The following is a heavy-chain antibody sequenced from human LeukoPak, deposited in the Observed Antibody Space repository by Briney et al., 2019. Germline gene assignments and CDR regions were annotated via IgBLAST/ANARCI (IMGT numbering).Heavy chain of an antibody. CDR3: AGSPIDY. CDR2: ISYDGFYK. V-gene: IGHV3-30*03. CDR1: GFTFNNYA. J-gene: IGHJ4*02. D-gene: IGHD3-10*01. Sequence: GGSLRLSCAASGFTFNNYAMHWVRQAPGKGLEWVAVISYDGFYKYYSDSVKGRFTISRDNSKNTLHLQMNSLRAEDTAVYYCAGSPIDYWGQGTLVTVSS.